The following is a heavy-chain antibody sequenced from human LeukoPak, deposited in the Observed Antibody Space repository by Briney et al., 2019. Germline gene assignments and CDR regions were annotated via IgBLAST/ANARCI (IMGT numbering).Heavy chain of an antibody. CDR3: ARDYDSPFDS. J-gene: IGHJ4*02. CDR2: ISWNSARI. D-gene: IGHD5-12*01. Sequence: GGSLRLSCAASGFTFGDYAMHWVRQAPGKGLEWVSGISWNSARIGYADSVKGRFTISRDNAKNSLFLQMNSLRAADTAVYYCARDYDSPFDSWGQGTLVTVSS. CDR1: GFTFGDYA. V-gene: IGHV3-9*01.